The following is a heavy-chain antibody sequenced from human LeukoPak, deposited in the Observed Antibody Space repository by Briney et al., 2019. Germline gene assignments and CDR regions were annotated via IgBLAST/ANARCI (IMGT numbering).Heavy chain of an antibody. D-gene: IGHD7-27*01. J-gene: IGHJ4*02. V-gene: IGHV4-39*07. Sequence: PSETLSLTCTVSGGSISSSSYYWGWIRQPPGKGLEWIGSIYYSGSTYYNPSLKSRVTISVDTSKNQFSLKLSSVTAADTAVYYCARGPRGDAYPIDYWGQGTLVTVSS. CDR1: GGSISSSSYY. CDR3: ARGPRGDAYPIDY. CDR2: IYYSGST.